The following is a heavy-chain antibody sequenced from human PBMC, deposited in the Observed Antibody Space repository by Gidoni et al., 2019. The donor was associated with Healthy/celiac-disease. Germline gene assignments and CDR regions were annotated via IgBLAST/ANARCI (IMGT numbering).Heavy chain of an antibody. J-gene: IGHJ4*02. V-gene: IGHV3-23*01. D-gene: IGHD3-16*02. CDR2: ISGSGGST. Sequence: EVQLLESGGGLVQPGGSLRLSCAASGFTFSSYAMSWVRQAPGKGLEWVSAISGSGGSTYYADSVKGRFTISRDNSKNTLYLQMNSLRAEDTAVYYCAKDSIMITFGGVIEYYFDYWGQGTLVTVSS. CDR1: GFTFSSYA. CDR3: AKDSIMITFGGVIEYYFDY.